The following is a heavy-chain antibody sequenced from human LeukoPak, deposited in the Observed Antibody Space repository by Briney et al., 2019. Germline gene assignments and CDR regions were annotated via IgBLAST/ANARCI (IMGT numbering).Heavy chain of an antibody. CDR1: GFTFSTYS. D-gene: IGHD5-24*01. J-gene: IGHJ3*01. V-gene: IGHV3-23*01. CDR2: VRGSGDVT. CDR3: AKDQGWRAFDV. Sequence: GGSLRLSCAASGFTFSTYSMSWVRQAPGKGLEWVARVRGSGDVTDYADSVKGRFTISRDNTKNMLYLQMNSLRAGDTAVYDCAKDQGWRAFDVWGLGTMVTVSS.